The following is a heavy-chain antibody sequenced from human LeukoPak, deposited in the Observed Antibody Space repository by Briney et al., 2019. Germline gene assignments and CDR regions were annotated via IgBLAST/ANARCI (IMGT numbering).Heavy chain of an antibody. J-gene: IGHJ4*02. Sequence: SETLSLTCTVSGGSISIRDYYWSWIRQPPGKGLEWIGYIYYSGSTYYNPSLKSRVTISVDTSKNQFSLKLSSVTAADTAVYYCARALSSGYYQYYFDYWGQGTLVTVSS. CDR1: GGSISIRDYY. D-gene: IGHD3-3*01. V-gene: IGHV4-30-4*01. CDR2: IYYSGST. CDR3: ARALSSGYYQYYFDY.